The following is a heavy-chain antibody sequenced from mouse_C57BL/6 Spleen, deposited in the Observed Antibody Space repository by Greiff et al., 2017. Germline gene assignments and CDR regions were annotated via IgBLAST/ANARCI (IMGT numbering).Heavy chain of an antibody. CDR3: ARHEGYGSSYDYAMDY. Sequence: QVQLQQSGAELVKPGASVKLSCKASGYTFTEYTIHWVKQRSGQGLEWIGWFYPGSGSIKYNEKFKDKATLTADKSSSTVYMALSRLTSEDSAVYFCARHEGYGSSYDYAMDYWGQGTSVTVSS. J-gene: IGHJ4*01. CDR1: GYTFTEYT. V-gene: IGHV1-62-2*01. D-gene: IGHD1-1*01. CDR2: FYPGSGSI.